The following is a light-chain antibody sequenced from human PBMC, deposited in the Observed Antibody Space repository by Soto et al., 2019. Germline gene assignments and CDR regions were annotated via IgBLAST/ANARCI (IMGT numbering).Light chain of an antibody. CDR1: QNSRNN. J-gene: IGKJ1*01. V-gene: IGKV3-15*01. Sequence: EVVMTKSPASLSVSPGERVTLSCRASQNSRNNLAWYQQKPGQSPRLLISGASTREAGVPGRFSGSGSGTEFTLIISSLQSEDFAIYYCQQYNNWPPWTFGQGTKV. CDR2: GAS. CDR3: QQYNNWPPWT.